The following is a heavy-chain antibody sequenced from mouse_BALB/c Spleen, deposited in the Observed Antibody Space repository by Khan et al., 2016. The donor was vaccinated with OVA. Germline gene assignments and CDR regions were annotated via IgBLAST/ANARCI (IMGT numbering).Heavy chain of an antibody. D-gene: IGHD2-2*01. Sequence: QVTLKESGPGLLQPSQTLSLTCSFSGFSLSSSGMGVSWLRQPSGKGLEWLAHIYWDDDKRYNPSLKSRLTVSKDTYRIQVLLNITNVDTAETATYYCARSQWLHSDVMDYWGQGTSVIVSA. J-gene: IGHJ4*01. CDR2: IYWDDDK. CDR3: ARSQWLHSDVMDY. CDR1: GFSLSSSGMG. V-gene: IGHV8-12*01.